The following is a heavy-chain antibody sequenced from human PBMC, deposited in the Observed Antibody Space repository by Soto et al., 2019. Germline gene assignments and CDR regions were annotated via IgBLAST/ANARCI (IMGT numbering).Heavy chain of an antibody. Sequence: ASVKVSCKASGYTFTSYAMRWVRQAPGQRLEWMGWINAGNGNTKYSQEFQGRVTITRDTSASTAYMELSSLRSEDTAVYYCARGPSLGAGYSSSWYNWFDPWGQGTLVTVSS. CDR1: GYTFTSYA. CDR2: INAGNGNT. J-gene: IGHJ5*02. D-gene: IGHD6-13*01. CDR3: ARGPSLGAGYSSSWYNWFDP. V-gene: IGHV1-3*01.